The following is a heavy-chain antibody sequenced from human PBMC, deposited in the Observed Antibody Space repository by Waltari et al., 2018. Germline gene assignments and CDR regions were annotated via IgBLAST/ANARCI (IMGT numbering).Heavy chain of an antibody. CDR1: GGSFSGYY. D-gene: IGHD1-26*01. J-gene: IGHJ3*02. Sequence: QVQLQQWGAGLLKPSGSLSLTCAVYGGSFSGYYWSWIRQRPGKGQEWIGEINQSGSTNYNPSLKSRVTISVDTSKNQFSLKLSSVTAADTAVYYCARVRSGSYRDAFDIWGQGTMVTVSS. V-gene: IGHV4-34*01. CDR3: ARVRSGSYRDAFDI. CDR2: INQSGST.